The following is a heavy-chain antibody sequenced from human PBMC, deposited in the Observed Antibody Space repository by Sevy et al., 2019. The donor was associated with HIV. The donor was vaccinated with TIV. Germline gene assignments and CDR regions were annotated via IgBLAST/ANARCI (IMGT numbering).Heavy chain of an antibody. D-gene: IGHD2-21*01. Sequence: GWSLRLSCAGYGFSFSDSDMHWVRHPTGKSLEWISSIGTLGDTFYADSVKGRFTISRDNAKSSLYLQMSNLRAGDTALYYCVRGLQTHCDRTACPLDHWGQGTLVTVSS. CDR2: IGTLGDT. CDR1: GFSFSDSD. CDR3: VRGLQTHCDRTACPLDH. V-gene: IGHV3-13*01. J-gene: IGHJ4*02.